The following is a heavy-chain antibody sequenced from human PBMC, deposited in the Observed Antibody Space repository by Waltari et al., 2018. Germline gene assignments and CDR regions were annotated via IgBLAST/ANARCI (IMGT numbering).Heavy chain of an antibody. Sequence: EEHLLESGGGLATPGGSLRLSCAAYGFTFISYALSWVRQAPGKGLEWVSGISDSGVITKYADSVKGRFTVSRDNSKNTVFLHLNSLRAEDTAIYYCARHLYSIDYLELAKWGQGTLVTVSS. J-gene: IGHJ4*02. D-gene: IGHD3-22*01. CDR3: ARHLYSIDYLELAK. CDR2: ISDSGVIT. CDR1: GFTFISYA. V-gene: IGHV3-23*01.